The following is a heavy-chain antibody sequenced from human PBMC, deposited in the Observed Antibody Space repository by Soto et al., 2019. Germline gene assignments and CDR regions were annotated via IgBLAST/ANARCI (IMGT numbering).Heavy chain of an antibody. V-gene: IGHV3-30*04. Sequence: QVQLVESGGGVVQPGRSLRLSCAASGFTFSSYAMHWVRQAPGKGLEWVAVIAYDGRNKYYADSVKGRFTISRDNSKNTLYLQMNSLRIEDTAVYYCXRELERVFDYWGQGTLVTVSS. CDR3: XRELERVFDY. CDR2: IAYDGRNK. J-gene: IGHJ4*02. D-gene: IGHD1-1*01. CDR1: GFTFSSYA.